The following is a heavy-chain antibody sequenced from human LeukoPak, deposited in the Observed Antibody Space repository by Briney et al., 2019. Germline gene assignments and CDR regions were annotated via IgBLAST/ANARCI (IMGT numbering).Heavy chain of an antibody. J-gene: IGHJ5*02. D-gene: IGHD3-10*01. CDR3: AREFDEGMFRGFDP. Sequence: GASVKVSCKASGYTFTGYYMHWVRQAPGQGLEWMGRINPNSGGTNYAQKFQGRVTMTRDTSISTAYMELSRLRSDDTAVYYCAREFDEGMFRGFDPWGQGTLVTVSS. CDR1: GYTFTGYY. V-gene: IGHV1-2*06. CDR2: INPNSGGT.